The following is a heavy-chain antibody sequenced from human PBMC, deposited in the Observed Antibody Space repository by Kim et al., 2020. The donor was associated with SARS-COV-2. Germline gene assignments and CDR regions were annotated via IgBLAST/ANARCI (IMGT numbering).Heavy chain of an antibody. Sequence: SVKVSCKASGGTFSSYAISWVRQAPGQGLEWMGGIIPIFGTANYAQKFQGRVTITADESTSTAYMELSSLRSEDTAVYYCARAYGHSEGASYGLYYFDYWGQGTLVTVSS. D-gene: IGHD5-18*01. V-gene: IGHV1-69*13. CDR1: GGTFSSYA. CDR2: IIPIFGTA. J-gene: IGHJ4*02. CDR3: ARAYGHSEGASYGLYYFDY.